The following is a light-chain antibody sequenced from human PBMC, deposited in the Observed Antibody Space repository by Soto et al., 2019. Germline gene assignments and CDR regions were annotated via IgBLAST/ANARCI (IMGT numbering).Light chain of an antibody. CDR2: KAS. CDR1: QGISNY. CDR3: QQYNNWPRAT. Sequence: DIQMTQSPSSLSASVGDRVTITCRASQGISNYLAWYQQKAGKAPNLLIYKASRLESGVPSRFSGSGSGTEFNLTISSLQSEDFGVYYCQQYNNWPRATFGGGTKVDIK. V-gene: IGKV1-NL1*01. J-gene: IGKJ4*01.